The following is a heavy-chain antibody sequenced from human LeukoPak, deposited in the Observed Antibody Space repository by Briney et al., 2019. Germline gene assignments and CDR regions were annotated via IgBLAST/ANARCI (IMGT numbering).Heavy chain of an antibody. CDR2: INHSGST. D-gene: IGHD5-12*01. J-gene: IGHJ4*02. CDR3: ARDRSPSYIVATIDFDY. CDR1: GGSFSGYY. V-gene: IGHV4-34*01. Sequence: SETLSLTCAVYGGSFSGYYWSWIRQPPGKGLEWIGEINHSGSTNYNPSLKSRVTISVDTSKNQFSLKLSSVTAADTAVYYCARDRSPSYIVATIDFDYWGQGTLVTVSS.